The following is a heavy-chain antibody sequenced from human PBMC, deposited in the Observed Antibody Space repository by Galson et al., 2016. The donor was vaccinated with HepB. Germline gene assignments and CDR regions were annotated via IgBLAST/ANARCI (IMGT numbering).Heavy chain of an antibody. J-gene: IGHJ2*01. CDR3: ASYRYQVHWYFDL. V-gene: IGHV4-4*02. CDR2: VFQSGST. Sequence: ETLSLTCAVSGGSISTDDWWTWVRLPPGKGLEWIGEVFQSGSTNYNPSLKSRVTISLDKSMNLFSLTLTSATAADTAVYYCASYRYQVHWYFDLWGRGTPVTVSS. D-gene: IGHD5-18*01. CDR1: GGSISTDDW.